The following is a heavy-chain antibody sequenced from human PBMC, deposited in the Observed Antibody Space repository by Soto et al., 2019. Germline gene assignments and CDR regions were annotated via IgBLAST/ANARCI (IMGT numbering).Heavy chain of an antibody. Sequence: QVQLVQSGAEVKKPGSSVKVSCKASGGTFSSYAISWVRQAPGQGLEWMGGIIPIFGTANYAQKFQGRVTIAADEYTSTAYMELSSLRSEDTAVYYCAREPYCGGDCLSYFDFWGQGTLVTVSS. CDR3: AREPYCGGDCLSYFDF. D-gene: IGHD2-21*02. CDR2: IIPIFGTA. V-gene: IGHV1-69*01. J-gene: IGHJ4*02. CDR1: GGTFSSYA.